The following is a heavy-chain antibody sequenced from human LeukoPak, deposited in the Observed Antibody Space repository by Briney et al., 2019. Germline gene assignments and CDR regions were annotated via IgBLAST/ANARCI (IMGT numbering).Heavy chain of an antibody. V-gene: IGHV1-46*01. D-gene: IGHD1-26*01. CDR3: ARNVGSGFGY. J-gene: IGHJ4*02. CDR1: GY. Sequence: ASVKVSCKASGYIHCLRQAPGQGLEWMGFINPSGGSTSYAQKFQGRVTMTRDMSTSTVYMDLSSLRSEDTAVYYCARNVGSGFGYWGQGTLVTVSS. CDR2: INPSGGST.